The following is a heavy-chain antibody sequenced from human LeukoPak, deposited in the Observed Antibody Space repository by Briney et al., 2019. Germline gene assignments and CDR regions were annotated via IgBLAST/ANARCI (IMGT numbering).Heavy chain of an antibody. J-gene: IGHJ4*02. CDR2: TYYRSKWYN. V-gene: IGHV6-1*01. Sequence: SQTLSLTCAISGDSVSSNSAAWNWIRQSPSRGLEWLGRTYYRSKWYNDYAVSVKSRITINPDTSKNQFSLQLNSVTPEDTAVYYCARARETYCGGDCYITRASLSVDYWGQGTLVTVSS. D-gene: IGHD2-21*02. CDR1: GDSVSSNSAA. CDR3: ARARETYCGGDCYITRASLSVDY.